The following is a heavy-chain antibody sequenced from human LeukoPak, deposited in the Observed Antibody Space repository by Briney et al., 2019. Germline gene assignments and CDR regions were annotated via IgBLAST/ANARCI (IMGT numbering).Heavy chain of an antibody. V-gene: IGHV3-23*01. J-gene: IGHJ4*02. Sequence: GGSLRLSCAASGFTFSSYAMSWVRQAPGKGLEWVSAISGSGASTYYADSVKGRFTISRDNSKNTVYLQMNSLRPEDTAIYYCTKEEDFDYWGQGTLVTVSS. CDR1: GFTFSSYA. CDR2: ISGSGAST. CDR3: TKEEDFDY.